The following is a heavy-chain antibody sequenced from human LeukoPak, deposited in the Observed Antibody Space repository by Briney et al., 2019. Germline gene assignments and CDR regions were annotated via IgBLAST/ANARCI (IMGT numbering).Heavy chain of an antibody. D-gene: IGHD6-6*01. CDR1: GFTFSHYA. CDR2: ISGSGGST. J-gene: IGHJ4*02. Sequence: SGGSLRLSCAASGFTFSHYAMSWVRQAPGKGLEWVSAISGSGGSTYYADSVKGRFTISRDNSKNTLYLQMNSLRAEDTAVYYCANTISSSSGYYFDYWGQGTLVTVSS. V-gene: IGHV3-23*01. CDR3: ANTISSSSGYYFDY.